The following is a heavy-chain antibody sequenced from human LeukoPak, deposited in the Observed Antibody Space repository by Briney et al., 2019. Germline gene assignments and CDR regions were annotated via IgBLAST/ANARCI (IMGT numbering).Heavy chain of an antibody. CDR1: VYSFKMYG. D-gene: IGHD3-3*01. J-gene: IGHJ4*02. CDR2: ISTFKDHT. V-gene: IGHV1-18*01. Sequence: ASVKVSCKASVYSFKMYGISWVRQAPGQGLEWGGWISTFKDHTVYAQNFQGRVTMTTDTSASTAFMELRSLRADDTAVYYCARVYELRFLDGLPKGYYFDYWGQGTLVTVSS. CDR3: ARVYELRFLDGLPKGYYFDY.